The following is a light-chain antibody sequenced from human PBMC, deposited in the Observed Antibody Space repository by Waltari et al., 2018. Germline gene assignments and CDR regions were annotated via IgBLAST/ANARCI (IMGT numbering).Light chain of an antibody. CDR1: ASNSGGNL. J-gene: IGLJ3*02. CDR3: ASWDDSMNGHWV. CDR2: RGD. V-gene: IGLV1-44*01. Sequence: QSVLTQPPSASGTPGQRVTISCSGSASNSGGNLVNWYQQPPGKAPKLLIYRGDRRPSGVPDRFSVSKSGTSASLAISGLQSEDEADYFCASWDDSMNGHWVFGGGTKVTVL.